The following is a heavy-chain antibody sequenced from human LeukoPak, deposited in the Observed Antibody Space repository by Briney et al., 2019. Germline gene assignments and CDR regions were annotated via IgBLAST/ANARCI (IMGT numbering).Heavy chain of an antibody. J-gene: IGHJ4*02. CDR3: ARTTRSGFWSGYYNY. V-gene: IGHV1-69*04. Sequence: GASVKVSCKASGYTFTSYDINWVRQAPGQGLEWMGRIIPILGIANYAQKFQGRVTITADKSTSTAYMELSSLRSEDTAVYYCARTTRSGFWSGYYNYWGQGTLVTVSS. CDR1: GYTFTSYD. CDR2: IIPILGIA. D-gene: IGHD3-3*01.